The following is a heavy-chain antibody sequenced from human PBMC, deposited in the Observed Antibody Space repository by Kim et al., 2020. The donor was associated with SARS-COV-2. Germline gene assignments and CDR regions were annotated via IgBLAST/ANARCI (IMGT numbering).Heavy chain of an antibody. CDR1: GFTFSSYG. D-gene: IGHD3-3*01. J-gene: IGHJ4*01. V-gene: IGHV3-30*18. Sequence: GGSLRLSCAASGFTFSSYGMHWVRQAPGKGLEWVAVISYDGSNKYYADSVKGRFTISRDNSKNTLYLQMNSLRAEDTAVYYCAKSPKLRFLEWLLYPLD. CDR2: ISYDGSNK. CDR3: AKSPKLRFLEWLLYPLD.